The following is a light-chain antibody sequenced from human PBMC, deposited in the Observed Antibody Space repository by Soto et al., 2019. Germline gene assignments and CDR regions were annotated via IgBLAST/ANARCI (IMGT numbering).Light chain of an antibody. CDR3: SSYTSSSPYV. CDR1: SSDVGGYNY. V-gene: IGLV2-14*01. Sequence: QYALTQPASVSGSPGQSITISWTGTSSDVGGYNYVSWYQQHPGKAPKLMIYDVSNRPSGVSNRFSGSKSGNTASLTISGLQAEDEADYYCSSYTSSSPYVFGTGTKLTVL. J-gene: IGLJ1*01. CDR2: DVS.